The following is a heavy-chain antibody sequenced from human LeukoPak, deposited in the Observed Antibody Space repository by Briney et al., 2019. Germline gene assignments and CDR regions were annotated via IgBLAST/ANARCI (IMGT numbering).Heavy chain of an antibody. J-gene: IGHJ4*02. CDR2: IYYSGST. V-gene: IGHV4-31*03. D-gene: IGHD3-22*01. CDR3: ARADDSYDYYFDY. CDR1: GGSISSGGYY. Sequence: SETLSLTCTVSGGSISSGGYYWSWIRQHPGKGLEWIGYIYYSGSTYYNPSLKSRVTISVDTSKNQFSLKLSSVTAADTAVYYCARADDSYDYYFDYWGQGTLVTVSS.